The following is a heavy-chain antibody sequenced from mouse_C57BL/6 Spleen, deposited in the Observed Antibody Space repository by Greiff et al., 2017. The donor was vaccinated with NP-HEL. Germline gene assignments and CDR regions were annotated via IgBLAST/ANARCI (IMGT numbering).Heavy chain of an antibody. Sequence: QVQLQQPGAELVMPGASVKLSCKASGYTFTSYWMHWVKQRPGQGLEWIGEIDPSDSYTNYNQKFKGKSTLTVDKSSSTAYMQLISLTSEDSAVYYCARSYYYGSSYGFAYWGQGTLVTVSA. J-gene: IGHJ3*01. CDR2: IDPSDSYT. D-gene: IGHD1-1*01. CDR1: GYTFTSYW. CDR3: ARSYYYGSSYGFAY. V-gene: IGHV1-69*01.